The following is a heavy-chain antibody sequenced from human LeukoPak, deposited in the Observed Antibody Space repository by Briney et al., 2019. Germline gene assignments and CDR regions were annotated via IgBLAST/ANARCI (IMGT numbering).Heavy chain of an antibody. V-gene: IGHV4-34*01. D-gene: IGHD2-15*01. J-gene: IGHJ4*02. CDR1: GGSFSGYY. CDR3: ARDAHPYGPGGY. Sequence: PETLSLTCAVYGGSFSGYYWSWIRQPPGKGLEWIGEINHSGSTNYNPSLKSRVTISVDTSKNQFSLKLSSVTAADTAVYYCARDAHPYGPGGYWGQGTLVTVSS. CDR2: INHSGST.